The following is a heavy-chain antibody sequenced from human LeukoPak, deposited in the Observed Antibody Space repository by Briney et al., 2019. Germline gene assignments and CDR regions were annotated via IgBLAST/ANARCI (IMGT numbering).Heavy chain of an antibody. D-gene: IGHD3-10*01. CDR2: IKEDGSVK. J-gene: IGHJ4*02. V-gene: IGHV3-7*02. Sequence: GGSLRLSCAASGFTFSRYWMSWVRQAPGKGLEWVANIKEDGSVKYYVESVKGRFTIYRDNAKNSLYLQMNSLRAEDTAVYYCAASITMFDYWGQGTLVTVSS. CDR3: AASITMFDY. CDR1: GFTFSRYW.